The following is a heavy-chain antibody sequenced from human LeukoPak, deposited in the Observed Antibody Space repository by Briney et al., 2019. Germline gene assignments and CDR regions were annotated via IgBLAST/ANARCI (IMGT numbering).Heavy chain of an antibody. Sequence: ASVKISCKASGYTFTSYDINWVRQATGQGLEWMGWMNTNSGNTGHAQKFQGRLTMTRDTSTNTAYMELSSLRSEDTAVYYCARGGDIAVVPAAMVGPWGQGTLVTVSS. CDR3: ARGGDIAVVPAAMVGP. D-gene: IGHD2-2*01. J-gene: IGHJ5*02. CDR1: GYTFTSYD. CDR2: MNTNSGNT. V-gene: IGHV1-8*01.